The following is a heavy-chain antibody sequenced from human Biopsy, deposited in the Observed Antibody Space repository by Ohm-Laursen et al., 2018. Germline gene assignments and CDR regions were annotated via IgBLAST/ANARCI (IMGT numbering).Heavy chain of an antibody. CDR2: IYPGGST. CDR3: ASVVLGPTNDAFDL. Sequence: TLSLTCTVSGGDINNYYWSWIRQPAGKGLEWIGRIYPGGSTNYNPSLKSRVTMSVDTSKKQLSLRLRSVTAADTAMYYCASVVLGPTNDAFDLRGQGTMVVVSS. J-gene: IGHJ3*01. D-gene: IGHD3-22*01. CDR1: GGDINNYY. V-gene: IGHV4-4*07.